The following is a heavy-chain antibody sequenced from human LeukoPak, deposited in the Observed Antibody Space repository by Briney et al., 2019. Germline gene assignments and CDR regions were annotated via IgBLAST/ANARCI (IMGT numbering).Heavy chain of an antibody. CDR3: ARDRVDGYNFIDY. J-gene: IGHJ4*02. D-gene: IGHD5-24*01. CDR2: INAGNGNT. CDR1: GYTFTSYA. Sequence: GASVKVSCKASGYTFTSYAMHWVRQAPGQRLEWMGWINAGNGNTKYSQKFQGRVTITRDTSASTAYMELSSLRSEDTAVYYCARDRVDGYNFIDYWAREPWSPSPQ. V-gene: IGHV1-3*01.